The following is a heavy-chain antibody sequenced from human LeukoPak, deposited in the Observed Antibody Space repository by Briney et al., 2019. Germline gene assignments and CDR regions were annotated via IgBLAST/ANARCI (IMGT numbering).Heavy chain of an antibody. CDR1: GCTFSSYA. CDR3: ATRARYSYGHYYYYYYMDV. V-gene: IGHV1-69*05. J-gene: IGHJ6*03. D-gene: IGHD5-18*01. Sequence: SVKVSCKASGCTFSSYAISWVRQAPGKGLDWMGGIIPIFGTANYAQKFQGRVTITTDESTSTAYMELSSLRSEETAVYYCATRARYSYGHYYYYYYMDVWGKGTTVTVSS. CDR2: IIPIFGTA.